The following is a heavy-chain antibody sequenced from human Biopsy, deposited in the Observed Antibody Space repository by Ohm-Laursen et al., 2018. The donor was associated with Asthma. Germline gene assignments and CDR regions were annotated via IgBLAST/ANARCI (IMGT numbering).Heavy chain of an antibody. J-gene: IGHJ4*01. CDR1: GFSFDDCA. CDR2: ISWHSGNI. V-gene: IGHV3-9*01. D-gene: IGHD3-22*01. Sequence: SLRLSCSASGFSFDDCAMHWVRPAPGKGLECVSSISWHSGNIDYAVSVKGRFTISRDNAKNSLYLQMQSLRPEDTAFYYCAKSADYYDSTDYLDFWGRGTLVTVSS. CDR3: AKSADYYDSTDYLDF.